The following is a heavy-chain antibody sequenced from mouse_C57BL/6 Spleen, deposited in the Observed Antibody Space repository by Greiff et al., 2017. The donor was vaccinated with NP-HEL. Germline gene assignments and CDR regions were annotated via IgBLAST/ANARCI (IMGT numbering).Heavy chain of an antibody. CDR2: IYPGDGDT. J-gene: IGHJ2*01. D-gene: IGHD1-1*01. Sequence: VQLQQSGAELVKPGASVKISCKASGYAFSSYWMNWVKQRPGKGLEWIGQIYPGDGDTNYNGKFKGKATLTADKSSSTSYMQLSSLTSEDSAVYFCAREGAFITTVVLDYWGQGTTLTVSS. CDR1: GYAFSSYW. CDR3: AREGAFITTVVLDY. V-gene: IGHV1-80*01.